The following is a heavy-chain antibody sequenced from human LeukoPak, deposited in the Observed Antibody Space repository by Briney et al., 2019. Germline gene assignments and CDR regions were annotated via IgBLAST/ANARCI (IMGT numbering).Heavy chain of an antibody. CDR2: IYPGDSDT. CDR3: ARHANLDSSGWPNALDY. J-gene: IGHJ4*02. D-gene: IGHD6-19*01. V-gene: IGHV5-51*01. Sequence: GESLKISCKGSGYSFTSYWIGWVRQMPGKGLEWMGIIYPGDSDTRYSPSFQGQVTISADKSISTAYLLWSSLKASDTAMYYCARHANLDSSGWPNALDYWGQGTLVTVSS. CDR1: GYSFTSYW.